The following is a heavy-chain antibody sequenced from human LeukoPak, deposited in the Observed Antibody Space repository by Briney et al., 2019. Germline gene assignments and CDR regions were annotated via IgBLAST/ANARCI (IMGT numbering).Heavy chain of an antibody. D-gene: IGHD6-19*01. CDR2: IYYSGST. J-gene: IGHJ4*02. CDR1: GGSISSYY. CDR3: ARLEVAGNFDY. Sequence: SETLSLTCTVSGGSISSYYWSWIRQPPGKGLEWIGYIYYSGSTNYNPSLKSRVTISVDTSKNQFSLKLSSVTAADTAVYYCARLEVAGNFDYWGQGTLVTVSS. V-gene: IGHV4-59*08.